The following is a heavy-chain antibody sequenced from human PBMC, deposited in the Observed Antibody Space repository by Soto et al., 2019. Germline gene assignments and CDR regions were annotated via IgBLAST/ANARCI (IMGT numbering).Heavy chain of an antibody. J-gene: IGHJ4*02. CDR2: IYYSGST. CDR1: GGSISSYY. V-gene: IGHV4-59*01. Sequence: SETLSLTCTVSGGSISSYYWTWIRQPPGKGLEWIAYIYYSGSTNYNPPLKSRVTISVETSKNQFSLKLSSVTAADTAVYYCARAGSWKLYFDNWGQGTLVTVS. CDR3: ARAGSWKLYFDN. D-gene: IGHD1-1*01.